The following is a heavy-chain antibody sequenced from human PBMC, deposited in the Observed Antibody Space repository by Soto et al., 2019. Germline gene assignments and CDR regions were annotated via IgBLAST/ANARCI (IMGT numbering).Heavy chain of an antibody. J-gene: IGHJ4*02. D-gene: IGHD4-17*01. CDR2: ISYEGNNK. CDR1: GFTFSSYG. V-gene: IGHV3-30*18. CDR3: AKDHLETTVTTPSY. Sequence: QVQLVESGGGVVQPGRSLRLSCAASGFTFSSYGMHGVRQAPGKGLEWVAVISYEGNNKYYADSVKGRFTISRDNFKNTLYLQMASLRAEDTAMYYCAKDHLETTVTTPSYWGQGNLVTVSS.